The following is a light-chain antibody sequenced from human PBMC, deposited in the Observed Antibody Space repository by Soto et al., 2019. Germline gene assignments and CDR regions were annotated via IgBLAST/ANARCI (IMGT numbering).Light chain of an antibody. CDR2: GAS. CDR1: QSVSSNY. CDR3: QQYGDLPWT. V-gene: IGKV3-20*01. Sequence: EIVMTQSPGTLSSSPGERATLSCRASQSVSSNYLAWYPQKPGQAPRLLIYGASSRATGIPDRFSGSGSGTDFTLTINRLEPEDFAVYYCQQYGDLPWTFGQGTKVDIK. J-gene: IGKJ1*01.